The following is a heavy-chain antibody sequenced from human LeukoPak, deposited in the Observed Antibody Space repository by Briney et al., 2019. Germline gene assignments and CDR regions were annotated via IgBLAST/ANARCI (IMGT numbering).Heavy chain of an antibody. J-gene: IGHJ4*02. Sequence: SETLSLTCAVSGGSFSGYYWSWIRQPPGKGLEWIGEINHSGSTNYNPSLKSRVAISVDTSKNQFSLKLSSVTAADTAVYYCARGGSSIAAPYYFDYWGQGTLVTVSS. D-gene: IGHD6-6*01. CDR3: ARGGSSIAAPYYFDY. V-gene: IGHV4-34*01. CDR2: INHSGST. CDR1: GGSFSGYY.